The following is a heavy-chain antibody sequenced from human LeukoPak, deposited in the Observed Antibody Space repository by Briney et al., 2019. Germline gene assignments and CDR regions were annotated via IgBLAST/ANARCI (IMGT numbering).Heavy chain of an antibody. Sequence: SETLSLTCTVSGGSISSSTYSWGWIRQSPGKGPEWIGSYYYGSSTYYNPSLQSRVAISVDTSRNQLSLSVMSVTAADTAVYYCARDHALIRGVPDYWGQGIFVTISS. CDR2: YYYGSST. V-gene: IGHV4-39*07. CDR3: ARDHALIRGVPDY. J-gene: IGHJ4*02. CDR1: GGSISSSTYS. D-gene: IGHD3-10*01.